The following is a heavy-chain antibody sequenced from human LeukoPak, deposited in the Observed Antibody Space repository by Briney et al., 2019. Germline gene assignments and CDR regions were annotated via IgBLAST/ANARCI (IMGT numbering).Heavy chain of an antibody. J-gene: IGHJ4*02. CDR2: IKTKTDGETT. Sequence: GGSLRLSCAASGFTFSNAWMSWVRQAPGKGLEWVGRIKTKTDGETTDYASPVKGRLTISSDDSKNTQYLQMKSLKTEDTAVYFCTPSIVGATTFDYWGQGTLVTVSS. CDR3: TPSIVGATTFDY. CDR1: GFTFSNAW. D-gene: IGHD1-26*01. V-gene: IGHV3-15*01.